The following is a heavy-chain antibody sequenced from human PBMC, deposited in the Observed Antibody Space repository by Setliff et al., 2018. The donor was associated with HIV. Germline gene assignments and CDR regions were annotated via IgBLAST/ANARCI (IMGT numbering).Heavy chain of an antibody. V-gene: IGHV4-31*03. CDR3: ARRSPGGGYYMDV. CDR2: IYNTGST. J-gene: IGHJ6*03. D-gene: IGHD3-16*01. Sequence: PSETLSLTCTVTGGSISSGGFYWTWIRQHPGKGLEWIGYIYNTGSTYHSPSLESRVTISIDTSKNQFSLNLGSVTAADTAVYYCARRSPGGGYYMDVWGKGTTVTVSS. CDR1: GGSISSGGFY.